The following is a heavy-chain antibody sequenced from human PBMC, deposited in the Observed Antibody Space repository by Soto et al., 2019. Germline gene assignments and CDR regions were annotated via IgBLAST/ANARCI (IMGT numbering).Heavy chain of an antibody. Sequence: PGGSLRLSCAASGLTFSDHYMDRVRQAPGKGLEWVGRTRNKANSYTTEYAASVKGRFTISRDDSKNSLYLQMNSLKTEDTAVYYCARDSGSYSFDYWGQGTLVTVSS. J-gene: IGHJ4*02. V-gene: IGHV3-72*01. D-gene: IGHD1-26*01. CDR2: TRNKANSYTT. CDR3: ARDSGSYSFDY. CDR1: GLTFSDHY.